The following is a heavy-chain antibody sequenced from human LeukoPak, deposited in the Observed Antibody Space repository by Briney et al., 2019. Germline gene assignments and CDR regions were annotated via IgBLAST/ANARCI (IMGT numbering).Heavy chain of an antibody. V-gene: IGHV4-59*01. CDR1: GGSIRSYY. CDR3: ARPGSTETMLYPFDH. CDR2: IYYSGST. J-gene: IGHJ4*02. D-gene: IGHD4-17*01. Sequence: SETLSLTCTASGGSIRSYYWSWIRQPPGRGLEWIGYIYYSGSTNYNPSLKSRVSISVDTSKNQFSLKLSSVTAADTAVYYCARPGSTETMLYPFDHCGQGTLVTVSS.